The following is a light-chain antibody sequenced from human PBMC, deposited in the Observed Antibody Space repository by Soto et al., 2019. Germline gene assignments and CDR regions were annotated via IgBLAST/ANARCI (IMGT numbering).Light chain of an antibody. Sequence: EIVLTQSPGTLSLSPGEGATLSCRASQDVPRSYLAWYQQKPGQAPRLLIYGASIRATGIPDRFSGSGSGTDFTLTISRLEPEDFAVYYCQHYGSSRTFGQGTKVEIK. V-gene: IGKV3-20*01. J-gene: IGKJ1*01. CDR3: QHYGSSRT. CDR2: GAS. CDR1: QDVPRSY.